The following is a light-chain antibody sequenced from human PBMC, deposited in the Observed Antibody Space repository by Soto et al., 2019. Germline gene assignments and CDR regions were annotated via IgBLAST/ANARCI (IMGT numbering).Light chain of an antibody. J-gene: IGKJ5*01. Sequence: EIVMTQSPATLDVSPGERGSLXCRASQSITSDLAWSQQTAGEAPRHLIYGASSRATGTPHRFSGSGSGTDFTRTISRLEPEDFAVYYGQQYGSSPITFGQGTRLEI. CDR1: QSITSD. CDR2: GAS. V-gene: IGKV3-20*01. CDR3: QQYGSSPIT.